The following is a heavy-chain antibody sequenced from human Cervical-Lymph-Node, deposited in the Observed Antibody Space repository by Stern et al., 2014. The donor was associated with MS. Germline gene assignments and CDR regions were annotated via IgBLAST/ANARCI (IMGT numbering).Heavy chain of an antibody. CDR1: GISLSNSRMG. CDR2: LFSNDEK. Sequence: QVTLRESGPVLVKPTETLTLPCTVSGISLSNSRMGVSWIRQPPGKALEWLAHLFSNDEKSYCSTLKSRLTISKDTSKSQVVLTMTNMDPVDTATYFCARAHYGDYRAVPNYFDSWGQGTLVSVSS. CDR3: ARAHYGDYRAVPNYFDS. V-gene: IGHV2-26*01. J-gene: IGHJ4*02. D-gene: IGHD4-17*01.